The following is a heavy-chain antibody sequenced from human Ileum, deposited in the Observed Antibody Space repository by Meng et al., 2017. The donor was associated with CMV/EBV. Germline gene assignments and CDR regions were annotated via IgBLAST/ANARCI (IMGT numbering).Heavy chain of an antibody. J-gene: IGHJ4*02. D-gene: IGHD2-15*01. V-gene: IGHV3-23*01. CDR2: ISGRGGSP. CDR1: FTFRSFA. Sequence: FTFRSFAMSWVRQSPGRGLGLVSAISGRGGSPSYAGSVKGRFTISRDNSKNTLYLQMNSLRAEDTAIYYCAKFRGIVVVVAAPGFDYWGQGTLVTVSS. CDR3: AKFRGIVVVVAAPGFDY.